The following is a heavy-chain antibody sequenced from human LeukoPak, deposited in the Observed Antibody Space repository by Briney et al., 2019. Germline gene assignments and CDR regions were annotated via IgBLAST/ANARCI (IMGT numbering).Heavy chain of an antibody. CDR1: GFTVSSNY. J-gene: IGHJ6*04. CDR3: AKCVAGPYYYYYGMDV. D-gene: IGHD3-10*01. V-gene: IGHV3-53*01. CDR2: IYSGGST. Sequence: GGSLRLSCAASGFTVSSNYMSWVRQAPGKGLEWVSVIYSGGSTYYADSVKGRFTISRDNSKNTLYLQMNSLRAEDTAVYYCAKCVAGPYYYYYGMDVWGKGTTVTVSS.